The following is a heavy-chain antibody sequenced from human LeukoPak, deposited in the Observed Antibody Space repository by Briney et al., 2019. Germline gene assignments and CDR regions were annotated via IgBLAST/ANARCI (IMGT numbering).Heavy chain of an antibody. CDR1: GGTFSSYG. CDR2: IWYDGSNK. CDR3: ARVVYGSSWVDY. V-gene: IGHV3-33*01. J-gene: IGHJ4*02. Sequence: SCKASGGTFSSYGMHWVRQAPGKGLEWVAVIWYDGSNKYYADSVKGRFTISRDNSKNTLYLQMNSLRAEDTAVYYCARVVYGSSWVDYWGQGTLVTVSS. D-gene: IGHD6-13*01.